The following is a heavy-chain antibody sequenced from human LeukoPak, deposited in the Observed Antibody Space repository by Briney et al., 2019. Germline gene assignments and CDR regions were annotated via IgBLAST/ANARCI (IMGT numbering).Heavy chain of an antibody. V-gene: IGHV4-34*01. CDR1: GGSFSGYY. J-gene: IGHJ4*02. CDR3: ARDRRWGQQLVGQLDY. D-gene: IGHD6-13*01. CDR2: INHSGST. Sequence: SETLSLTCAVYGGSFSGYYWSWIRQPPGKGLEWIGEINHSGSTNYNPSLKSRVTISVDTSKNQFSLKLSSVTAADTAVYCCARDRRWGQQLVGQLDYWGQGTLVTVSS.